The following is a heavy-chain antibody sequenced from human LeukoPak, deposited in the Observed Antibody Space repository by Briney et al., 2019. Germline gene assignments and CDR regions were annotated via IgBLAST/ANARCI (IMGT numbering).Heavy chain of an antibody. D-gene: IGHD2-2*01. CDR1: GGSFSGYY. CDR3: ARGPDIVVVPAAVKRYFQH. Sequence: SETLSLTCAVYGGSFSGYYWSWIRQPPGKGLEWIGEINHSGSTNYNPSLKSRVTISVDTSKNQFSLKLSSVTAAGTAVYYCARGPDIVVVPAAVKRYFQHWGQGTLVTVSS. J-gene: IGHJ1*01. CDR2: INHSGST. V-gene: IGHV4-34*01.